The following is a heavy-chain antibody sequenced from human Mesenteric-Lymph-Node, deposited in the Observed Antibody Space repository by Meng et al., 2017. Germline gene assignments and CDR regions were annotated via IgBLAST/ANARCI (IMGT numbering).Heavy chain of an antibody. D-gene: IGHD3-10*01. Sequence: VPLQESGPGLVKPSEPLSLTCTVSGGSISSYYWSWIRQPPGKGLEWIGHIYYSGSTNYNPSLKSRVTISVDTSKNQFSLKLSSVTATDTAVYYCARQSGYFDYWGQGTLVTVSS. CDR3: ARQSGYFDY. CDR2: IYYSGST. J-gene: IGHJ4*02. V-gene: IGHV4-59*08. CDR1: GGSISSYY.